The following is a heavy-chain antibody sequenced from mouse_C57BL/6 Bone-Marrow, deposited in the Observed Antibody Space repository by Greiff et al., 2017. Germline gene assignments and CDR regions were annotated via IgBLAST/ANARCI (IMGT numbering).Heavy chain of an antibody. Sequence: VKLVESGAELARPGASVKMSCKASGYTFTSYTMHWVKQRPGQGLEWIGYINPSSGYTKYNQKFKDKATLTADKSSSTAYMQLSSLTSEDSAVYYCARSITTVVPYFDYWGQGTTLTVSS. CDR3: ARSITTVVPYFDY. V-gene: IGHV1-4*01. CDR2: INPSSGYT. CDR1: GYTFTSYT. J-gene: IGHJ2*01. D-gene: IGHD1-1*01.